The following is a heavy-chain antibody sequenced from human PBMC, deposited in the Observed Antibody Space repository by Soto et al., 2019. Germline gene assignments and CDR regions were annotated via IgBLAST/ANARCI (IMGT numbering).Heavy chain of an antibody. J-gene: IGHJ4*02. CDR3: AKIGSIDRYSNYF. Sequence: GGSLRLSCAASGFGFTFSTSAMSWVRKAPGKGLEWVSTFRESGGTTHYANSVKGRFTISRDTSKNMLYLQMNSLRAEDTAIYYCAKIGSIDRYSNYFWGQGTLVTVSS. V-gene: IGHV3-23*01. CDR2: FRESGGTT. D-gene: IGHD4-4*01. CDR1: GFGFTFSTSA.